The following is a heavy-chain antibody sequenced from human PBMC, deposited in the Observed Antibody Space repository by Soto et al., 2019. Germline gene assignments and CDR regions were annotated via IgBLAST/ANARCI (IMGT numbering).Heavy chain of an antibody. CDR2: IDTLGSP. J-gene: IGHJ4*02. V-gene: IGHV4-4*07. CDR3: ARDRTYSSSSGLGY. D-gene: IGHD6-6*01. CDR1: GGSISSYY. Sequence: SETLSLTXTVSGGSISSYYWSWIRQPAGKGLEWIGRIDTLGSPNYNPSLKSRVTMSVDTSKNQFSLKLNSVTAADTAVYYCARDRTYSSSSGLGYWGQGALVTVSS.